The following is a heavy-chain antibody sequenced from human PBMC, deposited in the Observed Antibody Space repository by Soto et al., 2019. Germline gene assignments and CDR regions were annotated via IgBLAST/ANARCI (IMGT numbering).Heavy chain of an antibody. D-gene: IGHD6-13*01. V-gene: IGHV1-2*02. CDR1: GYTFTGYY. CDR3: ASYSIATLEY. Sequence: ASVKVSCKPSGYTFTGYYMHWVRQVAVQLVEWMGLINPNWVVRNYAQQFQSRVTMFRYTSIIATYMEMNGRRSDDTAVYYCASYSIATLEYWGQGTLVTVSS. J-gene: IGHJ4*02. CDR2: INPNWVVR.